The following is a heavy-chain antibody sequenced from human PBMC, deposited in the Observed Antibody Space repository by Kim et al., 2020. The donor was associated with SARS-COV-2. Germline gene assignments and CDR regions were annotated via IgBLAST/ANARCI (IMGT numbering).Heavy chain of an antibody. V-gene: IGHV5-51*01. D-gene: IGHD3-22*01. CDR3: ARHPYYYDSSGYYDPYWYFDL. Sequence: GESLKISCKGSGYSFTSYWIGCVRQMPGKGLEWMGIIYPGDSDTRYSPSFQGQVTISADKSISTAYLQWSSLKASDTAMYYCARHPYYYDSSGYYDPYWYFDLWGRGTLVTVSS. J-gene: IGHJ2*01. CDR2: IYPGDSDT. CDR1: GYSFTSYW.